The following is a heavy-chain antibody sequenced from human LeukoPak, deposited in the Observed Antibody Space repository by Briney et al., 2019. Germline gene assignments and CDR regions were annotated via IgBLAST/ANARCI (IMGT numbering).Heavy chain of an antibody. CDR2: ISGSGGST. CDR3: AKLEGVPAAIATGMDV. D-gene: IGHD2-2*01. J-gene: IGHJ6*02. V-gene: IGHV3-23*01. Sequence: GGSLRLSCAASGFTFSSYAMSWVRQAPGRGLEWVSAISGSGGSTYYADSVKGRFTISRDNSKNTLYLQMNSLRAEDTAVYYCAKLEGVPAAIATGMDVWGQGTTVTVSS. CDR1: GFTFSSYA.